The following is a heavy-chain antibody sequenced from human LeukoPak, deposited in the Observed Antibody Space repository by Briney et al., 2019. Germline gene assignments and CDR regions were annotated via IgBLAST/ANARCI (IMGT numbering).Heavy chain of an antibody. D-gene: IGHD1-26*01. CDR3: ATALGAHYFGS. CDR2: IKQYGSET. CDR1: GFTFSTYW. V-gene: IGHV3-7*05. Sequence: GGSLRLSCAASGFTFSTYWMSWVRQAQGKGLDWVANIKQYGSETYYVDSVRGRFTISRDDAKSSLFLQMNSLRAEDTAVYYCATALGAHYFGSWGQGTLVTVSS. J-gene: IGHJ4*02.